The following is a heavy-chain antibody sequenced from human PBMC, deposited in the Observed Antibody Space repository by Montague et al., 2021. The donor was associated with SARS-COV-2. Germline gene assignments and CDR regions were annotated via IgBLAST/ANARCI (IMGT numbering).Heavy chain of an antibody. CDR2: IYPGDSET. CDR1: GYSFISYW. D-gene: IGHD5-12*01. CDR3: VRLGGLRDYYYYYGMDV. Sequence: QSGAEVKKPGESLKISCKGSGYSFISYWIGWVRQMPGKGLEWMGIIYPGDSETRYSPSFQGQVTISADKSISTAYLQWSSLKASDTAMYYCVRLGGLRDYYYYYGMDVWGQGTTVTASS. V-gene: IGHV5-51*01. J-gene: IGHJ6*02.